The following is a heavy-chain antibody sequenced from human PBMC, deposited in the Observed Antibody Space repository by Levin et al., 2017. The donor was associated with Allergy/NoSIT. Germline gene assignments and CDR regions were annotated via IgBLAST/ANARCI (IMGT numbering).Heavy chain of an antibody. Sequence: KVSCKGSGYSFTSYWIGWVRQMPGKGLEWMGIIYPGDSDTRYSPSFQGQVTISADKSISTAYLQWSSLKASDTAMYYCARLRVAVAGELDYWGQGTLVTVSS. V-gene: IGHV5-51*01. CDR2: IYPGDSDT. CDR1: GYSFTSYW. D-gene: IGHD6-19*01. CDR3: ARLRVAVAGELDY. J-gene: IGHJ4*02.